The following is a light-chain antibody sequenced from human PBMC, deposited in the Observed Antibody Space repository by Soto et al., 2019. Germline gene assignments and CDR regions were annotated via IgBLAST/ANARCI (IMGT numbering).Light chain of an antibody. CDR3: QTWGAGIRV. V-gene: IGLV4-69*01. CDR2: VNSDGSH. J-gene: IGLJ2*01. Sequence: QSVLTQSPSASASLGASVKLTCTLSSRNSRYDIAWHRQQPEKGPRYLMKVNSDGSHNKGDGIPDRFSGASSGAERYLTISSLQSEDEADYYCQTWGAGIRVFGGGTKLTVL. CDR1: SRNSRYD.